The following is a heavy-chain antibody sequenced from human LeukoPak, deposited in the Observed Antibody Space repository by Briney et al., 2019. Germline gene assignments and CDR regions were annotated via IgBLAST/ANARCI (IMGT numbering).Heavy chain of an antibody. CDR2: IYYSGST. D-gene: IGHD1-26*01. Sequence: PSETLSLTCTVSGDSISSYYWSWIRQPPGKGLEWIGYIYYSGSTNYNPSLKSRVTISVDTSKNQFSLKLSSVTAADTAVYYCARGRGIVSWLDPWGQGTLVTVSS. J-gene: IGHJ5*02. CDR1: GDSISSYY. V-gene: IGHV4-59*01. CDR3: ARGRGIVSWLDP.